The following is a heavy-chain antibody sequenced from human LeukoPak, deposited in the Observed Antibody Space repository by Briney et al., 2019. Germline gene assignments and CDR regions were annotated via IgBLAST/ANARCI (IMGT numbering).Heavy chain of an antibody. V-gene: IGHV1-46*01. Sequence: ASVKVSCKASGYTFSDYYMHWVRQAPGQGLEWMGQVSPSGATTYAQKFRGRVVMTRDTSTSTLNMELSDLTSEDTAVYHCAKDSGAYGPDYWGQGTLLTVSS. CDR3: AKDSGAYGPDY. CDR2: VSPSGAT. CDR1: GYTFSDYY. D-gene: IGHD4-17*01. J-gene: IGHJ4*02.